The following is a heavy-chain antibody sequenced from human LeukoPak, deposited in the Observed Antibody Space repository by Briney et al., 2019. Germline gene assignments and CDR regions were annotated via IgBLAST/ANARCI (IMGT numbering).Heavy chain of an antibody. CDR1: GYTFTGYY. D-gene: IGHD6-19*01. J-gene: IGHJ4*02. V-gene: IGHV1-2*02. CDR3: ARDQGYSSGFRDY. Sequence: ASVKVSCKASGYTFTGYYMHWVRQAPGQGLEWMGWINPNSGGTNYAQKFQGRVTMTRDTSISTAYMELRRLRSDDTAVYYCARDQGYSSGFRDYWGQGTLVTVSS. CDR2: INPNSGGT.